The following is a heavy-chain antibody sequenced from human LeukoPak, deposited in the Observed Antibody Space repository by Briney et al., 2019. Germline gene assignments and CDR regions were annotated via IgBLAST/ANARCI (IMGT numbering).Heavy chain of an antibody. D-gene: IGHD1-20*01. V-gene: IGHV4-31*03. J-gene: IGHJ5*02. CDR3: ARGSNWNWFDP. CDR2: IYCGGST. Sequence: SETLSLTCTVSGASFNSGGSCWSWIRQHPARGLEWIGYIYCGGSTYFNPSLKSRVSISVDTSENQFSLKLTSVTAADTAVYYCARGSNWNWFDPWGQGTLVTVSS. CDR1: GASFNSGGSC.